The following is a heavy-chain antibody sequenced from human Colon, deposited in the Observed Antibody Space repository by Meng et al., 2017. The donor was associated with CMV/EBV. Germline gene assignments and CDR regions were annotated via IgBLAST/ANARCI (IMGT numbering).Heavy chain of an antibody. D-gene: IGHD3-9*01. J-gene: IGHJ4*02. CDR2: FSIGGST. V-gene: IGHV4-4*07. Sequence: QVQLQESGPGLVKPSETLSLTCTVSGGSISSYYWSWIRQPAGKGLEWIGHFSIGGSTTYNPSLKSRVTMSVDTSRNQFSLKLTSLTAADTAMYYCARAVSKYDTLDYWGQGTLVTVSS. CDR1: GGSISSYY. CDR3: ARAVSKYDTLDY.